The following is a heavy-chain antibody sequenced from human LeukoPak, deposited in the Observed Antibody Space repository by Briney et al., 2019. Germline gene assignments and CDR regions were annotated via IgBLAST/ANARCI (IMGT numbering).Heavy chain of an antibody. V-gene: IGHV1-69*13. CDR3: AKGPTIPPYYPSGNYYETKAQFDC. J-gene: IGHJ4*02. CDR2: IIPIFGTA. D-gene: IGHD3-10*01. CDR1: GGTFSSYA. Sequence: GASVKVSCKASGGTFSSYAISWVRQAPGQGLEWMGGIIPIFGTANYAQKFQGRVTITADESTSTAYMELSSLRAEDTALYYCAKGPTIPPYYPSGNYYETKAQFDCWGQGTLVTVSS.